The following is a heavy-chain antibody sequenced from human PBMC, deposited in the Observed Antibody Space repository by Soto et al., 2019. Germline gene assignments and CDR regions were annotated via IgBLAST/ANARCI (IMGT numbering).Heavy chain of an antibody. V-gene: IGHV4-59*01. CDR3: ARSPLRWTLDY. D-gene: IGHD4-17*01. J-gene: IGHJ4*02. Sequence: LSVRSSVADGSSVGYCGSCIRQPPGKGLEWIGYIYYSGSTNYNPSLKSRVTISVDTSKNQFSLKLSSVTAADTAVYYCARSPLRWTLDYWGQGTLVPVSS. CDR1: DGSSVGYC. CDR2: IYYSGST.